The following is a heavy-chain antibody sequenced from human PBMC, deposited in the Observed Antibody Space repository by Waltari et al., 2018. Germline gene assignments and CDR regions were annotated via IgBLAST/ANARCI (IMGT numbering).Heavy chain of an antibody. CDR3: TRVFPGIGIIGNFDQ. V-gene: IGHV3-33*01. Sequence: VQSGGGVVQPGKSMRLSGVGSGFNFNEYGMNWVRQAPGKWLECVAVIWSDGSKVHYADSVQGRFVISRDNSKKTLYLQMNSLRGEDTGLYYCTRVFPGIGIIGNFDQWGQGTQVTVSS. CDR1: GFNFNEYG. CDR2: IWSDGSKV. J-gene: IGHJ4*02.